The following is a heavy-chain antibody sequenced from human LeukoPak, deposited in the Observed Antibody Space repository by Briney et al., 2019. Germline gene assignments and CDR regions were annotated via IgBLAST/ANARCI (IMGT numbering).Heavy chain of an antibody. D-gene: IGHD6-19*01. CDR3: TRVGISVAGTTAFDY. CDR2: IRSKTHGGTT. Sequence: GGSLRLSRKASGFTSADYSMSWVPQDPGEGLEWGGFIRSKTHGGTTEYAASVKGRFTISRDDSKSIAYLQMNSLKNEDTAVYYCTRVGISVAGTTAFDYWGQGTLVTVSS. V-gene: IGHV3-49*04. CDR1: GFTSADYS. J-gene: IGHJ4*02.